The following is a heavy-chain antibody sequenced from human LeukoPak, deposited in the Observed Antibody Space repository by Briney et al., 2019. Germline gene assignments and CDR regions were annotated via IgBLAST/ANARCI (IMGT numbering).Heavy chain of an antibody. Sequence: PGGSLRLSCAASGFTFSSYAMSWVRQAPGKGLEWVSAISGSVGNTYYADSVKGRFTISRDNSKNTLYLQMNSLRAEDTALYYCAKDRARTRAFDIWGQGTMVTVSS. V-gene: IGHV3-23*01. D-gene: IGHD3-10*01. CDR1: GFTFSSYA. CDR2: ISGSVGNT. CDR3: AKDRARTRAFDI. J-gene: IGHJ3*02.